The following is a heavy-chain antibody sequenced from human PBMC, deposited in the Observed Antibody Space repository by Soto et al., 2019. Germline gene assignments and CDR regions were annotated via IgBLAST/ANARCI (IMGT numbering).Heavy chain of an antibody. V-gene: IGHV4-59*01. Sequence: SETLSLTCTVSGGSISSYYLSWIRQPPGKGLEWIGYIYYSGSTNYNPSLKSRVTISVDTSKNQFSLKLSSVTAADTAVYYCARGAVVPAAIVYMDVWGKGTTVTVSS. J-gene: IGHJ6*03. CDR3: ARGAVVPAAIVYMDV. CDR1: GGSISSYY. D-gene: IGHD2-2*01. CDR2: IYYSGST.